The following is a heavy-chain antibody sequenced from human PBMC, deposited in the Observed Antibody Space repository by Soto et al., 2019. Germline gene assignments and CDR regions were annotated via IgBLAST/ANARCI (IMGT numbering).Heavy chain of an antibody. CDR2: ISAYNGNT. CDR3: AKDRGIAAAGPSSFYY. CDR1: GDTITSYG. V-gene: IGHV1-18*01. J-gene: IGHJ4*02. Sequence: ASVKVSCKASGDTITSYGISWVRQAPGQGLEWMGWISAYNGNTNYAQKLQGRFTISRDNSKNTLYLQMNSLRAEDTAVYYCAKDRGIAAAGPSSFYYWGQGTLVTVSS. D-gene: IGHD6-13*01.